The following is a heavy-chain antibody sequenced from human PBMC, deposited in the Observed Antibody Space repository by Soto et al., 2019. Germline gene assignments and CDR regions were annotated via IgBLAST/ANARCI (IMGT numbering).Heavy chain of an antibody. Sequence: LRLSCAASGFTFSSYAMHWVRQAPGKGLEWVAVISYDGSNKYYADSVKGRFTISRDNSKNTLYLQMNSLRAEDTAVYYCAREAAGHDFWSGYYSGYYYYGMDVWGQGTTVTVSS. CDR2: ISYDGSNK. CDR3: AREAAGHDFWSGYYSGYYYYGMDV. J-gene: IGHJ6*02. D-gene: IGHD3-3*01. V-gene: IGHV3-30-3*01. CDR1: GFTFSSYA.